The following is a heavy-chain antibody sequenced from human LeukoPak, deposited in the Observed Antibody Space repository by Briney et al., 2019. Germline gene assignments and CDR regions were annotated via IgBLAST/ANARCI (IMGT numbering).Heavy chain of an antibody. Sequence: GGSLRLSCAASGFSFSSYAMSWVRQAPGKGLEWVSAISGGGGTIYYADSVRGRFTTSRDNSKNMLYLQMNSLRAEDTAVYYCAKDMEIVTVSAVHWGQGTLVIVSS. J-gene: IGHJ4*02. CDR2: ISGGGGTI. CDR3: AKDMEIVTVSAVH. CDR1: GFSFSSYA. V-gene: IGHV3-23*01. D-gene: IGHD2-2*03.